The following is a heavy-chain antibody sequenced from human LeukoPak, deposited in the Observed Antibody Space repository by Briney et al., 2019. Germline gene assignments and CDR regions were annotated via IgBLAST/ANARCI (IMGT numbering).Heavy chain of an antibody. Sequence: GGSLRLSCAASGFTFDDYAMHWVRQAPGKGLEWVSGISWNSGSIGYADSVKGRFTISRDNAKNSLYLQMNSLRAEDTALYYCAKDMDSGWDWGQGTLVTVSS. CDR1: GFTFDDYA. J-gene: IGHJ4*02. V-gene: IGHV3-9*01. D-gene: IGHD5-12*01. CDR3: AKDMDSGWD. CDR2: ISWNSGSI.